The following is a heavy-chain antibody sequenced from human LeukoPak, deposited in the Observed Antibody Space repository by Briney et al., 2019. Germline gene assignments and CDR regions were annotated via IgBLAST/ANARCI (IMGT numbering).Heavy chain of an antibody. CDR3: ASITKFPFGVVTHFNWFDP. CDR2: INHSGST. J-gene: IGHJ5*02. CDR1: GGSFSGYY. Sequence: PSETLSLTCAVYGGSFSGYYWSWIRQPPGKGLEWIGEINHSGSTNYNPSLKSRVTISVDTSKNQFSLKLSSVTAADTAVYYCASITKFPFGVVTHFNWFDPWGQGTLVTVSS. D-gene: IGHD3-3*01. V-gene: IGHV4-34*01.